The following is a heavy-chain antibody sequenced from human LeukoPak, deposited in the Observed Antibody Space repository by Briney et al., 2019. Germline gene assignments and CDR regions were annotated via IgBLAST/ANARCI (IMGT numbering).Heavy chain of an antibody. Sequence: GGSLRLSCAASGFTFSSYWMHWVRQAPGKGLGWVSRINSDGSSTSYADSVKGRFTISRDNAKNTLYLQMNSLRAEDTAVYYCARARLRSNWFDPWGQGTLVTVSS. V-gene: IGHV3-74*01. D-gene: IGHD3-16*01. CDR2: INSDGSST. CDR3: ARARLRSNWFDP. J-gene: IGHJ5*02. CDR1: GFTFSSYW.